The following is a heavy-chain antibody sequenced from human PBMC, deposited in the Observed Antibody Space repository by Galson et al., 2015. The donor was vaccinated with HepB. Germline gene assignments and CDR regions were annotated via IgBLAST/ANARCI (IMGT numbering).Heavy chain of an antibody. CDR2: IKQDGSEK. CDR3: ARVPYSSTSPRFDP. CDR1: GFSFSSYW. V-gene: IGHV3-7*03. Sequence: SLRLSCAASGFSFSSYWMSWVRQASEKGLEWVANIKQDGSEKYYVDSVKGRFTISRDNARNSVYLQMSSLRAEDTAIYYCARVPYSSTSPRFDPWGQGTLVTVSS. J-gene: IGHJ5*02. D-gene: IGHD2-2*01.